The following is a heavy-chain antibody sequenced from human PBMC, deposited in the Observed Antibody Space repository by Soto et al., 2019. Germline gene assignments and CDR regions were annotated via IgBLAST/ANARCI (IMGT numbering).Heavy chain of an antibody. J-gene: IGHJ6*03. CDR1: GYTFTSYD. Sequence: QVQLVQSGAEVKKPGASVKVSCKASGYTFTSYDINWVRQATGQGLEWMGWMNPNSGNTGYAQKFQGRVTMTRNTSISTAYMELSSLRSEDTAVYYCARKGGVATVTNSVDYYYYYMDVWGKGTTVTVSS. CDR2: MNPNSGNT. D-gene: IGHD4-17*01. CDR3: ARKGGVATVTNSVDYYYYYMDV. V-gene: IGHV1-8*01.